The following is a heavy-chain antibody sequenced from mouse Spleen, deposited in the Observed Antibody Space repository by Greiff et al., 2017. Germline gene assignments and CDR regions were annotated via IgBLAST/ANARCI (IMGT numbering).Heavy chain of an antibody. CDR2: ISYDGSN. D-gene: IGHD3-3*01. CDR3: ARERASSMDY. CDR1: GYSITSGYY. J-gene: IGHJ4*01. V-gene: IGHV3-6*01. Sequence: ESGPGLVKPSQSLSLTCSVTGYSITSGYYWNWIRQFPGNKLEWMGYISYDGSNNYNPSLKNRISITRDTSKNQFFLKLNSVTTEDTATYYCARERASSMDYWGQGTSVTVSS.